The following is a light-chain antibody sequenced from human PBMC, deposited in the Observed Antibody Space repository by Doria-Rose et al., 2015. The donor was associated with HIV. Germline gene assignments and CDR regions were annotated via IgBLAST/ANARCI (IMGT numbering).Light chain of an antibody. V-gene: IGLV2-14*01. CDR2: DVS. Sequence: QSALTQPASVSGSPGQSITISCTGTSSDIGGYNYVSWYQQHPGKAPKLMIYDVSKRPSGVSNRFSGSKSGNTASLTISGLQAEDEADYCCSSYTSNNTPVVFGGGIKLTVL. J-gene: IGLJ2*01. CDR1: SSDIGGYNY. CDR3: SSYTSNNTPVV.